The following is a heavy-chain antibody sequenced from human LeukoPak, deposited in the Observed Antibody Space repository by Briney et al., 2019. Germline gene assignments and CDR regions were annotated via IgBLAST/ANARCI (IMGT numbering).Heavy chain of an antibody. J-gene: IGHJ6*02. Sequence: ASVKVSCKASGYTLTSYGISWVRQAPGQGLEWMGWISAYNGNTNYAQKLQGRVTMTTDTSTSTAYMELRSLRSDDTAVYYCARDLYYDSSGYPYYYGMDVWGQGTTVTVSS. CDR2: ISAYNGNT. CDR1: GYTLTSYG. CDR3: ARDLYYDSSGYPYYYGMDV. D-gene: IGHD3-22*01. V-gene: IGHV1-18*01.